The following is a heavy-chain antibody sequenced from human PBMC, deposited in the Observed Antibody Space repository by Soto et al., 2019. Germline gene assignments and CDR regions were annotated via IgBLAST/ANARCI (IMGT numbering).Heavy chain of an antibody. Sequence: ASVKVSCKASGYTFTGYYLHWVRQAPGQGLEWMGWINPNRGGTNYAQKFQGRVTMTRDTSISTAYMELSRLRSDDTAVYYCAREDDFWSGRFDYWGQGTLVTVSS. V-gene: IGHV1-2*02. CDR2: INPNRGGT. CDR3: AREDDFWSGRFDY. J-gene: IGHJ4*02. CDR1: GYTFTGYY. D-gene: IGHD3-3*01.